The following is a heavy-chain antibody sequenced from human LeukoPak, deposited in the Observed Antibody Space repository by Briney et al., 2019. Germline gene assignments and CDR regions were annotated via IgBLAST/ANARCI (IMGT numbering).Heavy chain of an antibody. CDR3: ARRPMPTTLTSPFDF. Sequence: SETLSLTCAVDGGSLSGYYWSWIRQTPGKGLEWIGEIRRSGNANYNPSLKSRVTLSIDMSKNHFSLNLTSVTAADTAMYYCARRPMPTTLTSPFDFWGPGAQVTVSS. J-gene: IGHJ4*02. CDR2: IRRSGNA. CDR1: GGSLSGYY. D-gene: IGHD4-17*01. V-gene: IGHV4-34*01.